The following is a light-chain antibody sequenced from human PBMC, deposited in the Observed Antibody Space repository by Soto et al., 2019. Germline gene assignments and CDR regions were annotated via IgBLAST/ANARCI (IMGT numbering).Light chain of an antibody. J-gene: IGLJ3*02. V-gene: IGLV1-44*01. CDR1: SSNIGSNT. CDR2: SNN. CDR3: PPWNDTLIGYLV. Sequence: QSVLTQPPSASGTPGQRVTISCSGSSSNIGSNTVNWYQQLPGTAPKLLLYSNNQRPSGVPDRFSGSKSGTSASLAISGLPSLEGADESDPPWNDTLIGYLVFGGGT.